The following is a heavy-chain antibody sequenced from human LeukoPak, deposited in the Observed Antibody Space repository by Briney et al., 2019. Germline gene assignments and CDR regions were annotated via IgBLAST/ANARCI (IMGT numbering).Heavy chain of an antibody. J-gene: IGHJ6*02. V-gene: IGHV4-4*07. CDR2: IYTSGST. D-gene: IGHD5-18*01. Sequence: PSETLSLTCTVFGGSISSYYWSWIWQPAGKGLEWIGRIYTSGSTNYNPSLKSRVTMSVDTSKNQFSLKLSSVTAADTAVYYCARDLQLFDYYYGMDVWGQGTTVTVSS. CDR1: GGSISSYY. CDR3: ARDLQLFDYYYGMDV.